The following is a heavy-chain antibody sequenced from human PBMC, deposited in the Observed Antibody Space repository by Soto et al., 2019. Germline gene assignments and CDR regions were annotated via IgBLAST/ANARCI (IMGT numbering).Heavy chain of an antibody. CDR3: ARGSSYSSSDY. J-gene: IGHJ4*02. D-gene: IGHD6-6*01. CDR2: ISSSSSTI. V-gene: IGHV3-48*01. Sequence: GGSLRLSCAASGFTFSSYSMNWVRQAPGKGLEWVSYISSSSSTIYYADSVKGRFTISRDNAKNSLYLQMNGLRAEDTAVYYCARGSSYSSSDYWGQGTLVTVSS. CDR1: GFTFSSYS.